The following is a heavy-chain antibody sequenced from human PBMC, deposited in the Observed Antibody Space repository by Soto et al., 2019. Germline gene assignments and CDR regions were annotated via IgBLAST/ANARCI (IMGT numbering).Heavy chain of an antibody. V-gene: IGHV4-34*01. CDR2: INHSGST. J-gene: IGHJ4*02. CDR1: GGSFSGYY. Sequence: SETLSLTCAVYGGSFSGYYWSWIRQPPGKGLEWIGEINHSGSTNYNPSLKSRVTISVDTSKNQFSLKLSSVTAADTAVYYCARGTLNVVVVAAHSYYFDYWGQGTLVTVSS. CDR3: ARGTLNVVVVAAHSYYFDY. D-gene: IGHD2-15*01.